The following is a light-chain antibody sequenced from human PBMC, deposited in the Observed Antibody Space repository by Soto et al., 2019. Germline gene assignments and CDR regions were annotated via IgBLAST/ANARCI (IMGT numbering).Light chain of an antibody. CDR2: SAS. Sequence: EIVMTQSPATLSVSPGERATLSCRASQSVSTNLVWYQQKPGQAPRLLIYSASTRAAGIPARFSASGSGTEFTLTITSPQSDDFAVYYCQQYHHLTRTFGGGTKVEIK. V-gene: IGKV3-15*01. J-gene: IGKJ4*01. CDR3: QQYHHLTRT. CDR1: QSVSTN.